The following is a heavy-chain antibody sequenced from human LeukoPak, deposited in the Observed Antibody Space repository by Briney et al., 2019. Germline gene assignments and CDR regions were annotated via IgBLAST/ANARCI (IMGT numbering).Heavy chain of an antibody. J-gene: IGHJ6*02. CDR3: ARERTTVTEYGVDV. CDR2: IYYSGRT. Sequence: SQTLSLTCTVSGGSISSGDYFWSWIRQPPGKGLEWIGYIYYSGRTYYNPSLKSRVIISVDTSKNQFSLKLSSVTAADMAVYYCARERTTVTEYGVDVWGQGTTVTVSS. CDR1: GGSISSGDYF. V-gene: IGHV4-30-4*01. D-gene: IGHD4-17*01.